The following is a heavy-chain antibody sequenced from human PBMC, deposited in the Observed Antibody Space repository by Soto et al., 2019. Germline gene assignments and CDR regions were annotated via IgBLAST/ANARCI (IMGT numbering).Heavy chain of an antibody. Sequence: EVQLLQSGGGLVQPGGSLRLSCTASGFTYSIYAMAWVRQAPGKGLEWVSAISGSGGETYYADSVKGRFTISRDNSKNTVYLQMPNLRAEDTAVYYCAKEIAVAVATPPEYWGQGTLVTVSS. J-gene: IGHJ4*02. V-gene: IGHV3-23*01. CDR2: ISGSGGET. CDR3: AKEIAVAVATPPEY. CDR1: GFTYSIYA. D-gene: IGHD5-12*01.